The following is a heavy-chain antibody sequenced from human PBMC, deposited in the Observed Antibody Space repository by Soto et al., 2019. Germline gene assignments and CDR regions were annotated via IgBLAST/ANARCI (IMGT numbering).Heavy chain of an antibody. CDR2: IYNDGST. Sequence: PSETLSLTCTVSGGSINNYYWSWIRQPAGKGLEWMGCIYNDGSTNYNPSLKSRVTISVDTSKNQFSLKLSSVTAADTAVYYCARGGDYSNYHTPYYFDYWGQGTLVTVSS. J-gene: IGHJ4*02. D-gene: IGHD4-4*01. V-gene: IGHV4-4*07. CDR1: GGSINNYY. CDR3: ARGGDYSNYHTPYYFDY.